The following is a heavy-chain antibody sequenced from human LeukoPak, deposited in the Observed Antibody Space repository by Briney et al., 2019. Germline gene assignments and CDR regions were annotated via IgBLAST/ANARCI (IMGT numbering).Heavy chain of an antibody. J-gene: IGHJ4*02. CDR3: AREATMIVVARTPFDY. D-gene: IGHD3-22*01. CDR2: ISTTGYTI. Sequence: KAGGSLRLSCAASGFSFSDFYMSWIRQAPGQGLEWLSYISTTGYTIYYADSVKGRFTISRDNTQNSLFLQMDSLRVEDTAVYYCAREATMIVVARTPFDYWGQGTLVTVSS. V-gene: IGHV3-11*04. CDR1: GFSFSDFY.